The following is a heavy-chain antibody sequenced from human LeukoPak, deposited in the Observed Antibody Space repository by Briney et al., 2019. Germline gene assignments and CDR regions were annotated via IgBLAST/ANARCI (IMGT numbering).Heavy chain of an antibody. CDR2: IYYSERT. CDR1: GVSISSTSYC. J-gene: IGHJ5*02. CDR3: AQSLGASTWFGNWFDP. Sequence: SETLSLTCTVSGVSISSTSYCWGWIRQPPGKGLEWIGSIYYSERTYYNPSLKSRLTISVDTPKNQFSLKLSSVTAADTAVYYCAQSLGASTWFGNWFDPWGQGTLVTVSS. D-gene: IGHD3-10*01. V-gene: IGHV4-39*01.